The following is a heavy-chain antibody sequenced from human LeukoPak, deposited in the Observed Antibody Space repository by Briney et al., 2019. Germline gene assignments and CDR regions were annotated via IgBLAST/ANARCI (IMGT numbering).Heavy chain of an antibody. CDR3: AGQRQRPDSHGPYYSDY. V-gene: IGHV4-39*01. Sequence: SETLSLTCSVSGGSISSSSYYWGWIRQSPGKGLEWIGSIYYSGSTYSNPSLKSRVTLSVDTSKNQFSLKLSSVTAADTAVYYCAGQRQRPDSHGPYYSDYWGQGTLVSVSS. CDR1: GGSISSSSYY. D-gene: IGHD3-22*01. CDR2: IYYSGST. J-gene: IGHJ4*02.